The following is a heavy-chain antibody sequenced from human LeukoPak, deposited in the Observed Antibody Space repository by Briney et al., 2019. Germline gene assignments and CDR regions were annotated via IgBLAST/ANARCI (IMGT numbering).Heavy chain of an antibody. V-gene: IGHV7-4-1*02. Sequence: ASVKVSCKASGYTFTSYAMNWVRQAPGQGLEWMGWINTNTGNPTYAQGFTGRFVFSLDTSVSTAYLQISSLKAEDTAVYYCASSTYSSGWYEFHYWGQGTLVTVSS. CDR3: ASSTYSSGWYEFHY. J-gene: IGHJ4*02. D-gene: IGHD6-19*01. CDR1: GYTFTSYA. CDR2: INTNTGNP.